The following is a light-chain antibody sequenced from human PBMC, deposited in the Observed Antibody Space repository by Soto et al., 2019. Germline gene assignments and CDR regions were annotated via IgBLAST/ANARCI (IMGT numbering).Light chain of an antibody. V-gene: IGKV3-20*01. CDR3: QQYGNPPPNA. CDR1: QSVSSSY. J-gene: IGKJ2*01. Sequence: EIVLTQSPGTLSLSPGERATLSCRASQSVSSSYLAWYQQKPGQAPRVLIHGASSRATGIPDRFSGSGSGTDFTLTSSRLVPEDFPVYFCQQYGNPPPNAFGQGTKVEIQ. CDR2: GAS.